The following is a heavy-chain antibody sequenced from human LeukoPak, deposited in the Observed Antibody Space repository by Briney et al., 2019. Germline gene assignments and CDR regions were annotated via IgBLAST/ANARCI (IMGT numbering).Heavy chain of an antibody. CDR2: IKQDGSEK. D-gene: IGHD3-22*01. CDR1: GFTFSSYW. V-gene: IGHV3-7*01. J-gene: IGHJ4*02. Sequence: GGSLRLSCAASGFTFSSYWMSWVRQAPGKGLEWVANIKQDGSEKYYVDSVKGRFTISRDNAKNSLYLQMNSLRAEDTAVYYCATAKYYYDSSGYCHNWGQGTLVTVPS. CDR3: ATAKYYYDSSGYCHN.